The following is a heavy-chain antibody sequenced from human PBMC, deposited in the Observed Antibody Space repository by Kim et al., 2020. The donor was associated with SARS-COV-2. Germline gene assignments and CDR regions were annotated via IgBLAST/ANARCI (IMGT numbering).Heavy chain of an antibody. CDR1: GFTFSSYS. D-gene: IGHD2-2*01. J-gene: IGHJ2*01. Sequence: GGSLRLSCAASGFTFSSYSMNWVRQAPGKGLEWVSSISSSSSYIYYADSVKGRFTISRDNAKNSLYLQMNSLRAEDTAVYYCARIYCSSTSCYARYFDLWGRGTLVTVSS. V-gene: IGHV3-21*01. CDR2: ISSSSSYI. CDR3: ARIYCSSTSCYARYFDL.